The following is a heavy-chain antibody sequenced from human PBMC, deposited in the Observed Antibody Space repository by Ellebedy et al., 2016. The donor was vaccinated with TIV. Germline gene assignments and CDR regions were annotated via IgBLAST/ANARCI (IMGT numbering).Heavy chain of an antibody. CDR2: INHDEFEN. Sequence: GESLKISCVASGFAFNRFWMGWIRQSPGKGLEWVALINHDEFENYYANSVKGRFTISRDNARNSLYLQMKSLRVDDKAMYYSARDTVAVPDGNTFDFWGQGTMVTVST. D-gene: IGHD2-2*01. CDR3: ARDTVAVPDGNTFDF. J-gene: IGHJ3*01. V-gene: IGHV3-7*04. CDR1: GFAFNRFW.